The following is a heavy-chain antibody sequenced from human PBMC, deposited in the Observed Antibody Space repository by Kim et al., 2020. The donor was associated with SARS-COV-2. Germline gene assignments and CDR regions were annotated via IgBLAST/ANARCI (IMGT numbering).Heavy chain of an antibody. Sequence: GGSLRLSCAASGFTFRDYYMSWIRQAPGKGLEWVSWISTHSGYTNYAASVKGRFTISRDDGKNLLYLQMNSLRDEDTAVYYCAREAARPDLWGQGTLVTV. J-gene: IGHJ5*02. V-gene: IGHV3-11*05. CDR3: AREAARPDL. CDR2: ISTHSGYT. CDR1: GFTFRDYY. D-gene: IGHD6-6*01.